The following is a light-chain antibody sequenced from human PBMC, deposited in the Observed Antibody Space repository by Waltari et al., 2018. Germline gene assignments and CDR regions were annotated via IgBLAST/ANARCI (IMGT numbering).Light chain of an antibody. CDR3: QQYYSAPYT. V-gene: IGKV4-1*01. CDR1: QSLLSSSNNRKY. Sequence: DIVLTQSPDSRAVSMGERATIHCKSRQSLLSSSNNRKYLAWYQQKPGQPPKLLIHWASTRDSGVPDRFSGSGSGTDFTLTISSLQAEDVAIYYCQQYYSAPYTFGRGTKLEIK. J-gene: IGKJ2*01. CDR2: WAS.